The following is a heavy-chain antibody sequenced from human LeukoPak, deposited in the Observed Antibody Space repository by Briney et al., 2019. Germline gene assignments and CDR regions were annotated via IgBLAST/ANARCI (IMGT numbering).Heavy chain of an antibody. V-gene: IGHV3-48*04. Sequence: PGGSLRLSCAASGFTFSSHSMNWVRQAPGKGLEWVSYISSSSSTIYYADSVKGRFTISRDNAKNSLYLQMNSLRAEDTALYYCAKDIAWGPGIAVAGIFTADAFDIWGQGTMVTVSS. CDR1: GFTFSSHS. CDR3: AKDIAWGPGIAVAGIFTADAFDI. J-gene: IGHJ3*02. CDR2: ISSSSSTI. D-gene: IGHD6-19*01.